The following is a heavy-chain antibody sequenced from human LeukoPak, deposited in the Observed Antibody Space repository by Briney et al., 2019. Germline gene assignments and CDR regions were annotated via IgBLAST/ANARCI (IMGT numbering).Heavy chain of an antibody. V-gene: IGHV4-38-2*02. CDR1: GYSISSTYY. CDR3: ATVSAPVATLDY. D-gene: IGHD2-21*01. CDR2: ISHSGNT. Sequence: SETLSLTCTVSGYSISSTYYGAWIRHPPGKGLEWIATISHSGNTYYTPSLESRLTISLDTSKKHFSLRLSSVTAADTAVYYCATVSAPVATLDYWGLGTLVAVSS. J-gene: IGHJ4*02.